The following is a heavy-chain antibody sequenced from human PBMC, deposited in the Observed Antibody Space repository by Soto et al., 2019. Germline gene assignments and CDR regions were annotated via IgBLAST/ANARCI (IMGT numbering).Heavy chain of an antibody. CDR3: ATFSDYGDYYYGMDV. CDR2: INHSGST. CDR1: GGSFSGYY. V-gene: IGHV4-34*01. Sequence: SETLSLTCAVYGGSFSGYYWSWIRQPPGKGLEWIGEINHSGSTNYNPSLKSRVTISVDTSKNQFSLKLSSVTAADTAVYYCATFSDYGDYYYGMDVWGQGTTVTVSS. J-gene: IGHJ6*02. D-gene: IGHD4-17*01.